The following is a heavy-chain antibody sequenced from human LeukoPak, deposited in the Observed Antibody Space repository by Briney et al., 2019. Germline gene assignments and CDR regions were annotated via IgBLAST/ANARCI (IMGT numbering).Heavy chain of an antibody. CDR2: IYYSGNT. CDR3: ARRSFYSNYCHFDY. J-gene: IGHJ4*02. V-gene: IGHV4-61*05. D-gene: IGHD4-11*01. Sequence: SETLSLTCTVSGGSISSSSYYWSWIRQPPGKGLEWIGYIYYSGNTNYNPSLKSRVTISVDTSKNQFTLKLSSVTAADTAVYYCARRSFYSNYCHFDYWGQGTLVTVSS. CDR1: GGSISSSSYY.